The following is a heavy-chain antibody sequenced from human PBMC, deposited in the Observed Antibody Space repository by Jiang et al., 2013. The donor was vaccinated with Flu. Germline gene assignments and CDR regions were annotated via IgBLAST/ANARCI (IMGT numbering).Heavy chain of an antibody. CDR1: GFSLSTSGMG. V-gene: IGHV2-5*02. CDR3: AHITGYTTSWHAYYFDS. D-gene: IGHD6-13*01. CDR2: IYWDDGK. J-gene: IGHJ4*02. Sequence: KPTQTLTLTCTFSGFSLSTSGMGVGWIRQPPGKALEWLALIYWDDGKRYRPSLKSRLTITRDTSKTQVVLTMTNMDPVDTATYYCAHITGYTTSWHAYYFDSWGQGTLVTVSS.